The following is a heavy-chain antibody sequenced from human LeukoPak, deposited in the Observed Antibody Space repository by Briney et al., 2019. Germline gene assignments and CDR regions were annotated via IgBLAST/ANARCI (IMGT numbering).Heavy chain of an antibody. V-gene: IGHV2-70*11. J-gene: IGHJ4*02. D-gene: IGHD1-1*01. CDR2: IDWDDDK. CDR3: ARTASTTRPVLTFFDY. CDR1: GFSLKNGGMC. Sequence: SGPALVKPTQTLTLTCTFSGFSLKNGGMCVSWIRQPPGQALEWLARIDWDDDKYYNTSLKTRLTISKDTSKNQVVLTLTNMDPADTATYYCARTASTTRPVLTFFDYWGQGKLVTVSS.